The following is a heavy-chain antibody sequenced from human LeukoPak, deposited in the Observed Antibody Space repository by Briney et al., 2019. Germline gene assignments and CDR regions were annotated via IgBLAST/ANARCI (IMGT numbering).Heavy chain of an antibody. J-gene: IGHJ4*02. Sequence: GGSLRLSCAASGLIFSRDGMYWGRQAPGKGLEWVAVISFDGSDIYYSDSVKGRFTISRDNSKRTLYLQLNSVRAEDTAVYSCAKDLSVVNSYYCFDYWGQGGLVTVSS. D-gene: IGHD1-26*01. V-gene: IGHV3-30*18. CDR2: ISFDGSDI. CDR3: AKDLSVVNSYYCFDY. CDR1: GLIFSRDG.